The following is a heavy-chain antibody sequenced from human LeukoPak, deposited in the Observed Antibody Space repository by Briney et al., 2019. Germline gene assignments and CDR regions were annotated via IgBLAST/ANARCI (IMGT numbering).Heavy chain of an antibody. CDR2: ISYGGSNK. CDR3: ARDSGSANGGFDY. V-gene: IGHV3-30-3*01. D-gene: IGHD1-26*01. J-gene: IGHJ4*02. Sequence: PGRSLRLSCAASGFTFSNYAMHWVRQAPGKGLEWVAVISYGGSNKYNADSVKGRFTISRDNSKNTLYLQMNSLRAEDTAVYYCARDSGSANGGFDYWGQGTLVTVSS. CDR1: GFTFSNYA.